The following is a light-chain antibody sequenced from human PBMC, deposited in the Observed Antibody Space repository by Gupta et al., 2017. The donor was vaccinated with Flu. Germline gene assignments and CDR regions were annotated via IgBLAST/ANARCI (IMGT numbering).Light chain of an antibody. CDR1: QSISSW. CDR3: QQYNSYPLT. Sequence: PSTLSASVGDRLTITCRASQSISSWLAWYQQKPGKAPKLLIYKASSLEGGVPSRFSGSGSGTDFTLTISSLLPDDFATYYCQQYNSYPLTFGGGTKVEIK. V-gene: IGKV1-5*03. CDR2: KAS. J-gene: IGKJ4*01.